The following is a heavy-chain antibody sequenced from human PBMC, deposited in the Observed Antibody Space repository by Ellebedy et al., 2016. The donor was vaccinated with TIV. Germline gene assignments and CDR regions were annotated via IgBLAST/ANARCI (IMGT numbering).Heavy chain of an antibody. Sequence: GESLKISCAASGFTFSNYAMSWVRQAPGKGLEWVSAISGSDGSTYYADSVKGRFPIPRDNSKNTLYLQMNSLRAEDTAVYYCASYVDTAMVFDYWGQGTLVTVSS. V-gene: IGHV3-23*01. CDR1: GFTFSNYA. CDR2: ISGSDGST. CDR3: ASYVDTAMVFDY. D-gene: IGHD5-18*01. J-gene: IGHJ4*02.